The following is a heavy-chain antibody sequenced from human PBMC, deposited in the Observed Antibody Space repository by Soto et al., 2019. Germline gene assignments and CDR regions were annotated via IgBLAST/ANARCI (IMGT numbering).Heavy chain of an antibody. CDR2: ILNDGSNR. Sequence: QVQLVESGGGVVQPGRSLRLSCAASGFTFSNYGMHWVRQAPGKGLEWVAVILNDGSNRYHADSVKDRFTISRDNSKNTLYLQMNILRAEDKAVYYCARDDEYSGNGMDVWGQGTTVTVS. V-gene: IGHV3-33*01. CDR1: GFTFSNYG. J-gene: IGHJ6*02. CDR3: ARDDEYSGNGMDV. D-gene: IGHD3-10*01.